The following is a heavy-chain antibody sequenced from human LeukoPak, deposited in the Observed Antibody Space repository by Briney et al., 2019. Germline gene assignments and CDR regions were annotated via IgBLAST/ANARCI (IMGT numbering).Heavy chain of an antibody. J-gene: IGHJ5*02. CDR3: ARHPYSSGWYHNWFDP. V-gene: IGHV4-39*01. CDR2: IYYSGST. CDR1: GGSISSYY. Sequence: SETLSLTCTVSGGSISSYYWGWIRQPPGKGLEWIGSIYYSGSTYYNPSLKSRVTISVDTSKNQFSLKLSSVTAADTAVYYCARHPYSSGWYHNWFDPWGQGTLVTVSS. D-gene: IGHD6-19*01.